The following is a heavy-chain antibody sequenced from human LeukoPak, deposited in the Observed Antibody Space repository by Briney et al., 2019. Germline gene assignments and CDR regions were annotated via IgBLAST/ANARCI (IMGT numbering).Heavy chain of an antibody. D-gene: IGHD3-10*01. J-gene: IGHJ4*02. CDR3: EKDWGAGGSALTF. V-gene: IGHV3-30*18. CDR1: GFTFSTYG. CDR2: ISNDGSNK. Sequence: GGSLRLSCAASGFTFSTYGMHWVRQAPGKGLEWVAVISNDGSNKYYADSVKGRFTISRDNSKSTLYVQMNSLRAEDTAVYYCEKDWGAGGSALTFWGQGTLVTVSS.